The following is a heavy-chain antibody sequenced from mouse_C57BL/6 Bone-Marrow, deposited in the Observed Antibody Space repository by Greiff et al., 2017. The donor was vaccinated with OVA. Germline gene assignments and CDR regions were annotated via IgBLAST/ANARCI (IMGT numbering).Heavy chain of an antibody. CDR3: AGLSWFAY. CDR2: ISSGSSTI. CDR1: GFTFSDYG. J-gene: IGHJ3*01. V-gene: IGHV5-17*01. Sequence: EVQLVESGGGLVKPGGSLKLSCAASGFTFSDYGMHWVRQAPEKGLEWVAYISSGSSTIYYADTVKGRFTISRDNAKNTLFLQMTSLRSEDTAMYYCAGLSWFAYWGQGTLVTVSA.